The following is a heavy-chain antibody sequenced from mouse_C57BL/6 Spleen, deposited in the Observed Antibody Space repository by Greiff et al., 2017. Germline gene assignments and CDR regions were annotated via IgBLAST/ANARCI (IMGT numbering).Heavy chain of an antibody. D-gene: IGHD1-1*01. Sequence: QVQLQQPGAELVKPGASVKMSCKASGYTFTSYWITWVKQRPGQGLEWIGDIYPGSGSTNYNEKFKSKATLTVDTSSSTAYMQLSSLTSDDSAVYYCARGDYGSRTVDYWGQGTTLTVSS. CDR3: ARGDYGSRTVDY. J-gene: IGHJ2*01. V-gene: IGHV1-55*01. CDR1: GYTFTSYW. CDR2: IYPGSGST.